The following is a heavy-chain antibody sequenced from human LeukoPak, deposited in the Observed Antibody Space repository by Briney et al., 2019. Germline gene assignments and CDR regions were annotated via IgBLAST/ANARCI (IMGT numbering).Heavy chain of an antibody. CDR2: MNPNSGNT. J-gene: IGHJ6*02. Sequence: ASVTVSCKASGYTFTSYDINWVRQAAGQGLEWMGWMNPNSGNTGYAQKFQGRVTMTRNTSISTAYMELSSLRSEDTAVYYCARHYSYGYYYYGMDVWGQGTTVTVSS. CDR1: GYTFTSYD. V-gene: IGHV1-8*01. CDR3: ARHYSYGYYYYGMDV. D-gene: IGHD5-18*01.